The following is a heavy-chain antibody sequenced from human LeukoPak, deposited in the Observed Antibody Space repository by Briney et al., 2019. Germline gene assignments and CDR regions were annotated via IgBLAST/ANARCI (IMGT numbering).Heavy chain of an antibody. D-gene: IGHD1-1*01. CDR3: AAVHWNAFDM. V-gene: IGHV3-53*01. CDR2: IYSGGST. Sequence: GGSLRLSCAASGFTLSSNYMSCVRQAPGKGLEWVSIIYSGGSTYYAVSVKGRFTFSRDNSKNTLYLQMNSLRAEDTAVYFCAAVHWNAFDMWGQGTMVNVSS. CDR1: GFTLSSNY. J-gene: IGHJ3*02.